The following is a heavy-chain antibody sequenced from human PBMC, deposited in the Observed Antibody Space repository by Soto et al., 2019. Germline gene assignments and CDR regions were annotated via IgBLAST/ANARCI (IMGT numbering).Heavy chain of an antibody. CDR2: ISWNSGSI. Sequence: ERSLRLSCAASGFTFDDYAMHWVRQAPGKGLAWVSGISWNSGSIGYADSVKGRFTISRDNAKNSLYLQMNSLRAEDTALYYCAKSRNPRRRITIFGVVTRDYGMDVWGQGTTVTVSS. CDR1: GFTFDDYA. D-gene: IGHD3-3*01. J-gene: IGHJ6*02. CDR3: AKSRNPRRRITIFGVVTRDYGMDV. V-gene: IGHV3-9*01.